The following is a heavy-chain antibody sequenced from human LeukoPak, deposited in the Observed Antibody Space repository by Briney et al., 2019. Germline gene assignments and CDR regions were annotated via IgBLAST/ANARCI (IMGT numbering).Heavy chain of an antibody. V-gene: IGHV3-21*06. CDR2: ITSSSSYI. J-gene: IGHJ6*03. CDR3: ARDPYSGNYGPYYYYYMDV. D-gene: IGHD1-26*01. CDR1: GFTFSSYN. Sequence: GGSLRLSCAASGFTFSSYNMNWVRQAPGKGPEWVSSITSSSSYIYYADSVKGRFTISRDNAKNSLYLQMDSLRVEDTAVYYCARDPYSGNYGPYYYYYMDVWGKGTTVTISS.